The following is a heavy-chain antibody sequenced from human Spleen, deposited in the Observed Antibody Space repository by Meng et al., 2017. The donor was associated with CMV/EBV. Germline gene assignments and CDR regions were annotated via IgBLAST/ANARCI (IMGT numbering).Heavy chain of an antibody. CDR2: ISSSNII. CDR1: GFLFSNYA. V-gene: IGHV3-69-1*02. D-gene: IGHD2-21*01. J-gene: IGHJ6*02. CDR3: ARVSGIVVPDDIRRTLDISHYSYGMDL. Sequence: GESLKISCALSGFLFSNYAMTWVRQAPGKGLEWVSYISSSNIIYYADSVKGRFTISRDNAKNFLFLQMNSLRAEDTAIYYCARVSGIVVPDDIRRTLDISHYSYGMDLWGQGTAVTVSS.